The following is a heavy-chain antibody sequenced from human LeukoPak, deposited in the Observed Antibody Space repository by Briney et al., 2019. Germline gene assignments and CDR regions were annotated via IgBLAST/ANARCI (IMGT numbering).Heavy chain of an antibody. V-gene: IGHV4-4*09. Sequence: SETLPLTCTVSGGSISSYYWSWIRQPPGKGLEWIGYIYTGGSTNYNPSLKSRVTISVDTSKNQFSLKLSSVTAADTAVYYCARRNIAVAGIFVWFDPWGQGTLVTVSS. CDR1: GGSISSYY. D-gene: IGHD6-19*01. CDR3: ARRNIAVAGIFVWFDP. J-gene: IGHJ5*02. CDR2: IYTGGST.